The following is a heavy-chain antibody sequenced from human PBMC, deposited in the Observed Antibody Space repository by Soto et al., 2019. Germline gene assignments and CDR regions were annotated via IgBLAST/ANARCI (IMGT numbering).Heavy chain of an antibody. D-gene: IGHD6-13*01. CDR1: GFTFSSYA. CDR3: AKGSSAGFDY. J-gene: IGHJ4*02. V-gene: IGHV3-23*01. CDR2: ISGSGGST. Sequence: GESLKISCAASGFTFSSYAMSWVRQAPGKGREWVSAISGSGGSTYYADTVKGRFTISRDNSKNTLYLQRNSLRADDTAVYYCAKGSSAGFDYWGQGTLVTVSS.